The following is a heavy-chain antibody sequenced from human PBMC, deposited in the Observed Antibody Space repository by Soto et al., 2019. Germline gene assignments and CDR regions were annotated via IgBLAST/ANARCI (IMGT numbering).Heavy chain of an antibody. CDR2: MNPNSGNT. D-gene: IGHD3-22*01. CDR1: GYTFTSYD. J-gene: IGHJ4*02. Sequence: ASVKVSCKASGYTFTSYDINWVRQATGQGLEWMGWMNPNSGNTGYAQKFQGRVTMTRNTSISTAYMELSSLRSEDTAVYYCARGSPDYYDSSGYTGDDYWGQGTLVTVSS. V-gene: IGHV1-8*01. CDR3: ARGSPDYYDSSGYTGDDY.